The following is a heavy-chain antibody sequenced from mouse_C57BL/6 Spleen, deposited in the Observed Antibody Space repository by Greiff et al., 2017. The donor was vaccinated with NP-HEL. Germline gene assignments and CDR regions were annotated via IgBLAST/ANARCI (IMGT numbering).Heavy chain of an antibody. CDR1: GYTFTSYW. V-gene: IGHV1-69*01. D-gene: IGHD1-1*01. J-gene: IGHJ1*03. Sequence: VQLQQPGAELVMPGASVKLSCKASGYTFTSYWMHWVKQRPGQGLEWIGEIDPSDSYTNYNQKFKGKSTLTVDKSSSTAYMQLSSLTSEDSAVYYGARRYGSSHWYFEVWGTGTTVTDSS. CDR2: IDPSDSYT. CDR3: ARRYGSSHWYFEV.